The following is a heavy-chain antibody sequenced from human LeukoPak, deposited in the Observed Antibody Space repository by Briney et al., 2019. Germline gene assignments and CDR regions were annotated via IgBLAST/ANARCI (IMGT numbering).Heavy chain of an antibody. Sequence: SETLSLTCTVSGGSISSYYWSWIRQPPGKGLEWIGYIYYSGSTNYNPSLKSRVTISVDTSKNQFSLKLSSVTAADTAVYYCARAHNYGDYTPMDVWGQGTTVTVSS. V-gene: IGHV4-59*08. J-gene: IGHJ6*02. CDR1: GGSISSYY. D-gene: IGHD4-17*01. CDR2: IYYSGST. CDR3: ARAHNYGDYTPMDV.